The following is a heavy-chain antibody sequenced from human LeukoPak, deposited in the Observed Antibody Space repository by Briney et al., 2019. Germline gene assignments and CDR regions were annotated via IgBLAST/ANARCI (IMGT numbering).Heavy chain of an antibody. J-gene: IGHJ4*02. Sequence: SETLSLTCTVSGGSISSYYWSWIRQPAGKGLEWIGRIYTGGSTNYNPSLKSRVTMSVDTSRNQFSLKLGSVTAADTAVYYCARAYYYDSSGYALRDWGQGTLVTVSS. D-gene: IGHD3-22*01. V-gene: IGHV4-4*07. CDR2: IYTGGST. CDR3: ARAYYYDSSGYALRD. CDR1: GGSISSYY.